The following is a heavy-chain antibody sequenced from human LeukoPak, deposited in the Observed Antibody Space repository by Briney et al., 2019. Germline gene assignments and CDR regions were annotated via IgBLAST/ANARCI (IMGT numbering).Heavy chain of an antibody. Sequence: SETLSLTCTVSGGSISSSSLYWGWIRQPPGTGLEWIGSIYYSGRTYYNPSLKSRVTISIDTSKNQFSLKLSSVTAADTAVYYCARVKGYSSSWRTYYYYYMDVWGKGTTVTVSS. CDR2: IYYSGRT. CDR1: GGSISSSSLY. D-gene: IGHD6-13*01. J-gene: IGHJ6*03. V-gene: IGHV4-39*07. CDR3: ARVKGYSSSWRTYYYYYMDV.